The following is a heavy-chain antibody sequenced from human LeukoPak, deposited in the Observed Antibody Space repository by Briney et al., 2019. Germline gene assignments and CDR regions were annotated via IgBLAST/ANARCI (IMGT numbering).Heavy chain of an antibody. D-gene: IGHD1-26*01. CDR1: GFTVITND. J-gene: IGHJ4*02. CDR3: ARMFGGNYYGYYFDY. V-gene: IGHV3-53*01. CDR2: LYSDGNT. Sequence: GGSLRLSCAASGFTVITNDMTWVRQAPGKGLEWVSVLYSDGNTKYADSVQGRFTISTDTSKNTVNLQMNSLRAEDTAIYYCARMFGGNYYGYYFDYWGQGTLVTVSS.